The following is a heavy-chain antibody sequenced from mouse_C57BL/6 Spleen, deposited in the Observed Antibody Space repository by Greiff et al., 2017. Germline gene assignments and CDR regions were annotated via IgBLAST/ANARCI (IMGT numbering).Heavy chain of an antibody. CDR1: GYTFTSYW. Sequence: QVQLQQPGAELVKPGASVKMSCKASGYTFTSYWITWVKQRPGQGLEWIADICPGSGSTNYNEKFKSKATLTVDTSSSTAYMQLSRLTSEDSAVYYCARVLYYDYGYAMDYWGQGTSVTVSS. CDR2: ICPGSGST. CDR3: ARVLYYDYGYAMDY. J-gene: IGHJ4*01. D-gene: IGHD2-4*01. V-gene: IGHV1-55*01.